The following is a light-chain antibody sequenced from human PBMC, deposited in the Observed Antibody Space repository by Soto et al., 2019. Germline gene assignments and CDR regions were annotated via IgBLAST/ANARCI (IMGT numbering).Light chain of an antibody. CDR3: QQSYSPPPIT. Sequence: DIQMTQSPSSLSASVGDRVTITCRASQSIGSYLNWYQQKPGKAPNLLIHGGSILQSGVPPRFSGGGGGTDFTLTISSLQPEDFATYYCQQSYSPPPITFGQGTRLEIK. J-gene: IGKJ5*01. CDR1: QSIGSY. CDR2: GGS. V-gene: IGKV1-39*01.